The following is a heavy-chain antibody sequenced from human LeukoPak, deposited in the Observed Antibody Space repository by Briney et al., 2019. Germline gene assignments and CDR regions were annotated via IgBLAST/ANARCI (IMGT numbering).Heavy chain of an antibody. V-gene: IGHV5-51*01. CDR3: ARLVRGPGATITNWFDP. J-gene: IGHJ5*02. CDR1: GYFIASYW. CDR2: IHPADSDT. Sequence: GESLKISCKGSGYFIASYWIGWVRQMPGKGLEWMGIIHPADSDTRYSPSFKGQVTMSVDRSISTAYLQWNSLKASDTAMYYCARLVRGPGATITNWFDPWGQGTLVTVSS. D-gene: IGHD5-12*01.